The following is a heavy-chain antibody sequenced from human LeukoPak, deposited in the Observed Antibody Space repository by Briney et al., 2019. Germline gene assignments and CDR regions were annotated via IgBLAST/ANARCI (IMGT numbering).Heavy chain of an antibody. CDR3: ARDRYSSSSFGLGAFDI. V-gene: IGHV3-23*01. J-gene: IGHJ3*02. CDR1: GFTFSSYA. D-gene: IGHD6-6*01. CDR2: ISGSGGST. Sequence: GGSLRLSCAASGFTFSSYAMSWVRQAPGKGLEWVSAISGSGGSTYYADSVKGRFTISRDNSKNTLYLQMNSLRAEDTAVYYCARDRYSSSSFGLGAFDIWGQGTMVTVSS.